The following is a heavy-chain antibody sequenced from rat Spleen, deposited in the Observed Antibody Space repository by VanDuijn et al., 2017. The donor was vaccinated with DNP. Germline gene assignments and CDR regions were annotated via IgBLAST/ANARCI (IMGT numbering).Heavy chain of an antibody. D-gene: IGHD1-1*01. V-gene: IGHV5-17*01. CDR2: INYDGTRT. CDR1: GFTFSDYA. CDR3: TRRDSSLLLHGFFDY. J-gene: IGHJ2*01. Sequence: EVQLVESGGDLVQPGRSLILSCAASGFTFSDYAMAWVRQAPKKGLEWVATINYDGTRTYYRDSVKCRFTISRDNAKSILYLQMDSLGYEDTATYYCTRRDSSLLLHGFFDYWGQGVMVTVSS.